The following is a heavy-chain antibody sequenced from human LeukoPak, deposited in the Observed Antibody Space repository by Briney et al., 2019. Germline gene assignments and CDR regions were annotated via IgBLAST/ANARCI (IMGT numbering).Heavy chain of an antibody. Sequence: GGSLRLSCAASGFTFSNAWMSWVRQDPGKGLEWVSYISGDSSSIRYAYAVKGRFTISRDNAKNSLFLQMNSLRAEDTAVYYCARERVTPFMDHWGQGTLVTVSS. CDR1: GFTFSNAW. D-gene: IGHD4-23*01. CDR2: ISGDSSSI. V-gene: IGHV3-48*01. CDR3: ARERVTPFMDH. J-gene: IGHJ4*02.